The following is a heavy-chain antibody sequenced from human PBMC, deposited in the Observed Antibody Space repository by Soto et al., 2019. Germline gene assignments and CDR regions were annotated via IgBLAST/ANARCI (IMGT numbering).Heavy chain of an antibody. V-gene: IGHV3-23*01. CDR1: GFTFSSYI. J-gene: IGHJ4*02. Sequence: GGSLRLSCTASGFTFSSYIMNWVRQAPGKGLEWISTITADGGGTFYADSVKGRFTISRDNSKNTLYLQMNSLRAGDTAIYYCVKDGGYCSSATCYSPRNHYFDSWGQGTLVTVSS. CDR3: VKDGGYCSSATCYSPRNHYFDS. CDR2: ITADGGGT. D-gene: IGHD2-2*01.